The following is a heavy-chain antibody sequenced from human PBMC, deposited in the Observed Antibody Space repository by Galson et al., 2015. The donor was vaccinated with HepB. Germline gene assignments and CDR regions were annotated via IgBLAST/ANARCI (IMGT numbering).Heavy chain of an antibody. D-gene: IGHD3-10*01. CDR3: ARDIPPPLVRATGYYGMDV. V-gene: IGHV3-66*02. CDR2: IYSGGST. Sequence: SLRLSCAASGFTVSSNYMSWVRQAPGKGLEWVSVIYSGGSTYYADSVKGRFTISRDNSKNTLYLQMNSLRAEDTAVYYCARDIPPPLVRATGYYGMDVWGQGTTVTVSS. J-gene: IGHJ6*02. CDR1: GFTVSSNY.